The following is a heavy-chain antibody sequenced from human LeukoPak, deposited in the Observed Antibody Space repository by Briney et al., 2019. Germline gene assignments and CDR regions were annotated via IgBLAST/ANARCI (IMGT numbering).Heavy chain of an antibody. D-gene: IGHD6-13*01. CDR1: GYTFTAYY. Sequence: ASVKVSCKASGYTFTAYYMHWVRQAPGQGLEWMGWINPNSGGTKYAQKFQDRVTMTRDTSISTAYMELSRLTSDDTAIYYCAKGGQYSSNDHWGQGTLVTVSS. CDR2: INPNSGGT. V-gene: IGHV1-2*02. CDR3: AKGGQYSSNDH. J-gene: IGHJ5*02.